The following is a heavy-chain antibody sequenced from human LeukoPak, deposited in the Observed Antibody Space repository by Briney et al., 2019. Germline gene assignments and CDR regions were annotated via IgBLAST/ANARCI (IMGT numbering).Heavy chain of an antibody. CDR2: IIPIFGTA. CDR1: GGTFSSYA. D-gene: IGHD2-2*01. V-gene: IGHV1-69*13. J-gene: IGHJ4*02. Sequence: GASVKVSCKASGGTFSSYAISWVRQAPGQGLERMGGIIPIFGTANYAQKFQGRVTIAADESTSTAYMELSSLRSEDTAVYYCATLRGCSSTSCYGGVDYWGQGTLVTVSS. CDR3: ATLRGCSSTSCYGGVDY.